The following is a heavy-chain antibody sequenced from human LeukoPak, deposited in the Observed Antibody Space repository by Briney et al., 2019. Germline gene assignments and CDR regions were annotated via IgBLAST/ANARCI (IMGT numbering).Heavy chain of an antibody. D-gene: IGHD3-22*01. CDR1: GFTFSSFG. Sequence: GGSLRLSCAASGFTFSSFGMSWVRQAPGKGLEWVSAISSTGGTAYYADSVKGRFTISRDNSKNTLYLQMNSLRAEDTGVYYCASSGYYYLAYFQHWGQGTLVTVSS. CDR3: ASSGYYYLAYFQH. V-gene: IGHV3-23*01. J-gene: IGHJ1*01. CDR2: ISSTGGTA.